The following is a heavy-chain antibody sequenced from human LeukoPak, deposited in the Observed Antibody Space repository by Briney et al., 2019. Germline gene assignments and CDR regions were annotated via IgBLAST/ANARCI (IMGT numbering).Heavy chain of an antibody. CDR1: GFTFDDYA. CDR3: ARSDSSSWYVVRFVY. CDR2: ISWNSGSI. V-gene: IGHV3-9*01. J-gene: IGHJ4*02. D-gene: IGHD6-13*01. Sequence: GGSLRLSCAASGFTFDDYAMHWVRQAPGKGLEWVSGISWNSGSIGYADSVKGRFTISRDNAKNSLYLQMNSLRAEDTALYYCARSDSSSWYVVRFVYWGQGPLVTVSS.